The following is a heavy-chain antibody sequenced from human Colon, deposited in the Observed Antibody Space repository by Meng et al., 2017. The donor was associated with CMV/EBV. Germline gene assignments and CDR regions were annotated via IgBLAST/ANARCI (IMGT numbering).Heavy chain of an antibody. CDR2: MNPYTGST. CDR3: ARGPRGGTELLDY. Sequence: ASVKVSCKASGYTFTSYDIIWVRQAAGQGLEWLGWMNPYTGSTEYTQKLQGRFTVTRDNSKTTAYMDLTGLRSGDTAVYLCARGPRGGTELLDYWGQGTLVTVSS. J-gene: IGHJ4*02. V-gene: IGHV1-8*01. D-gene: IGHD1-26*01. CDR1: GYTFTSYD.